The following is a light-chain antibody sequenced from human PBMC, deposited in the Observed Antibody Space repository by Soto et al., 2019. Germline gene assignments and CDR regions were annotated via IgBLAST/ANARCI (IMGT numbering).Light chain of an antibody. CDR3: SSYTSSNYV. CDR1: SSDVGGYNY. Sequence: QSALTQPASVSASPGQSITISCTGTSSDVGGYNYVSWYQQHPGKAPKLMIYDVSNRPSGVSNRFSGSKSGNTASLTISGLQAEDEADYYCSSYTSSNYVFGTGTKVTVL. J-gene: IGLJ1*01. V-gene: IGLV2-14*01. CDR2: DVS.